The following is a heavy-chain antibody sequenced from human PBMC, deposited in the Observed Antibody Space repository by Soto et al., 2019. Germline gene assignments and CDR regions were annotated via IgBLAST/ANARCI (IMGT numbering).Heavy chain of an antibody. CDR2: IYPGDSVT. Sequence: PGESLKISCKGSGYSFTSRWIGWVRQMPGKGLEWMGIIYPGDSVTRYSPSFQGQVIISADKSINTAYLQWSSLNVSDTAMYYCARLKVDIVYGMDVWGQGTTVTVSS. CDR1: GYSFTSRW. V-gene: IGHV5-51*01. D-gene: IGHD2-15*01. J-gene: IGHJ6*02. CDR3: ARLKVDIVYGMDV.